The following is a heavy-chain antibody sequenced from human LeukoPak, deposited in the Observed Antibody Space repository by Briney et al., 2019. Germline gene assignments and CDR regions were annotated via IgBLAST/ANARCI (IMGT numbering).Heavy chain of an antibody. J-gene: IGHJ3*02. V-gene: IGHV3-7*01. CDR3: ARDPWPRAFDI. Sequence: GGSLRLSCAASGFTFSNYWMSWVRQAPGKGLEWVANIKQDGSDKYYVDSVKGRFTISRDNAKNSLYLQMNSLRAEDTAVYYCARDPWPRAFDIWGQGTMVTVSS. CDR2: IKQDGSDK. CDR1: GFTFSNYW.